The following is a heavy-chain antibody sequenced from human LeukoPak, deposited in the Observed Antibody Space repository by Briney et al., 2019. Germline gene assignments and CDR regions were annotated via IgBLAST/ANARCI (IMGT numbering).Heavy chain of an antibody. CDR2: IIPIFGTA. CDR1: GGTSSSYA. D-gene: IGHD6-19*01. CDR3: AADDSSGWQTFDY. V-gene: IGHV1-69*01. J-gene: IGHJ4*02. Sequence: GSSVKVSCKASGGTSSSYAISWVRQAPGQGLEWMGGIIPIFGTANYAQKFQGRVTITADESTSTAYMELSSLRSEDTAVYYCAADDSSGWQTFDYWGQGTLVTVSS.